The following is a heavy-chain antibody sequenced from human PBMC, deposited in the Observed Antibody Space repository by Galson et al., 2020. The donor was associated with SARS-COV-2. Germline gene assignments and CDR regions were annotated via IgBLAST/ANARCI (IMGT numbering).Heavy chain of an antibody. CDR3: ARDKRITIVGVVGWFDP. CDR1: GGSISSGGYY. V-gene: IGHV4-31*03. D-gene: IGHD3-3*01. Sequence: ETSETLSLTCTVSGGSISSGGYYWSWIRQHPGKGLEWIGYIYYSGSTYYNPSLKSRVTISVDTSKNQFSLKLSSVTAADTAAYDCARDKRITIVGVVGWFDPWGQGTLVTVSA. CDR2: IYYSGST. J-gene: IGHJ5*02.